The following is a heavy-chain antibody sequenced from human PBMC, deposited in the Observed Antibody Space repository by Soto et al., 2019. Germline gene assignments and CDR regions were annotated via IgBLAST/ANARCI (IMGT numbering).Heavy chain of an antibody. CDR2: INHSGST. Sequence: SETLSLTCAVYGGSFSCYYWSWIRQPPGKGLEWIGEINHSGSTNYNPSLKSRVTISVDTSKNQFSLKLSSVTAADTAVYCCARGRSTTATSDYWGQGTLVTVSS. CDR3: ARGRSTTATSDY. V-gene: IGHV4-34*01. D-gene: IGHD4-17*01. CDR1: GGSFSCYY. J-gene: IGHJ4*02.